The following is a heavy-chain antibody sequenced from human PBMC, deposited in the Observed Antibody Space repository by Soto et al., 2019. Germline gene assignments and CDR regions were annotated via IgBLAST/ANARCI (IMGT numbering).Heavy chain of an antibody. D-gene: IGHD4-17*01. CDR3: AKDANDYGDYRLLFWFDY. V-gene: IGHV3-30*18. CDR2: ISYDGSKK. J-gene: IGHJ4*02. Sequence: VQLVESGGGVVQPGRSLRLSCAASGFSFSNFGMHWVRQAPGKGLEWVAVISYDGSKKYYADSVKGRFTISRDNSKNTLFLQVDSLRGDDTAVYYCAKDANDYGDYRLLFWFDYWGQGTLVTVSS. CDR1: GFSFSNFG.